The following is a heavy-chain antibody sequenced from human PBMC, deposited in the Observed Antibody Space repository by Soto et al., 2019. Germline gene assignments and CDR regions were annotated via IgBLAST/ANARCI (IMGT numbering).Heavy chain of an antibody. CDR1: GFSFTTDGMG. CDR3: AHLYWAAPGTRYYFDY. J-gene: IGHJ4*02. D-gene: IGHD6-13*01. CDR2: IYWDDDK. V-gene: IGHV2-5*02. Sequence: QITLKESGPTLVKPTQTLTLTCTFSGFSFTTDGMGVGWIRQPPGKALEWLALIYWDDDKRYSPSLKSRLTITKDASRNHVVLTLTNMDPADTATYYCAHLYWAAPGTRYYFDYWGQGTLVTVSS.